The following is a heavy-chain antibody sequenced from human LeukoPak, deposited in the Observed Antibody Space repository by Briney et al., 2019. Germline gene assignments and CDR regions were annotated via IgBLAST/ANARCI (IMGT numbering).Heavy chain of an antibody. Sequence: SETLSLTCTVSGGSIRIGNYYWGWIRQPPGKGLEWIGYIYYSGSTNYNPSLKSRVTISVDTSKNQFSLKLSSVTAADTAVYYCARWAAREYYYDSSGLHFDYWGQGTLVTVSS. D-gene: IGHD3-22*01. CDR1: GGSIRIGNYY. CDR2: IYYSGST. V-gene: IGHV4-61*05. J-gene: IGHJ4*02. CDR3: ARWAAREYYYDSSGLHFDY.